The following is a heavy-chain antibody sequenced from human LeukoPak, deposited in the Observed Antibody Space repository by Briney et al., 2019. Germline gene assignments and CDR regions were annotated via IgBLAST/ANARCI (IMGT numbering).Heavy chain of an antibody. D-gene: IGHD6-19*01. CDR1: GYTFTRHY. CDR2: INPSSGGT. V-gene: IGHV1-46*01. Sequence: ASVKVSCKASGYTFTRHYMNWVRQAPGQGLEWMGKINPSSGGTGYAQKFQGRVTMTRDTSTSTVYMELSSLRSEDTAVYYCARGVYSSGWYGRNYSYMDVWGKGTTVTVSS. J-gene: IGHJ6*03. CDR3: ARGVYSSGWYGRNYSYMDV.